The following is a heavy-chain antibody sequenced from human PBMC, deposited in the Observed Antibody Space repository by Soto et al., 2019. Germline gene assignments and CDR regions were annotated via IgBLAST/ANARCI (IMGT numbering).Heavy chain of an antibody. CDR2: IFYTGSS. CDR3: ARGRVFARNWFDS. CDR1: GVYINSYY. J-gene: IGHJ5*01. Sequence: QVQLQESGPGLVKASETLSLTSTDSGVYINSYYWSWIRQSPGRGLEWIGYIFYTGSSIYNPSFKSGVTMSDDRSRKLFSLGLDSVTAADTAVYYCARGRVFARNWFDSWGQGILVAVSS. D-gene: IGHD6-6*01. V-gene: IGHV4-59*01.